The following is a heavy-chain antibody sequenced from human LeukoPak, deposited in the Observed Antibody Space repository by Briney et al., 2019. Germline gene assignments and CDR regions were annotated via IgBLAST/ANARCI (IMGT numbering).Heavy chain of an antibody. CDR1: GFTFSSYA. D-gene: IGHD5-18*01. CDR2: ISGSGNRT. V-gene: IGHV3-23*01. CDR3: TRGYSYGYRY. Sequence: PGGSLRLSCAASGFTFSSYAMSWVRQAPGKGLEWVSSISGSGNRTYYADSVKGRFTISRDNSKNTLYLQMNSLRAEDTAVYYCTRGYSYGYRYWGQGTLVTVSS. J-gene: IGHJ4*02.